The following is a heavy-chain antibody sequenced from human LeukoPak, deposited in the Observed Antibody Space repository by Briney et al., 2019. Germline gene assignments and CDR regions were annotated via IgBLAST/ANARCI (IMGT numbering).Heavy chain of an antibody. CDR2: IYTSGST. D-gene: IGHD3-3*01. CDR3: ARERVGQYYDFWSAPYGMDV. Sequence: PSETLSLTCTVSGGSISSGDYYWSWIRQPAGKGLEWIGRIYTSGSTNYNPSLKSRVTMSVDTSKNQFSLKLSSVTAADTAVYYCARERVGQYYDFWSAPYGMDVWGQGTTVTVSS. V-gene: IGHV4-61*02. J-gene: IGHJ6*02. CDR1: GGSISSGDYY.